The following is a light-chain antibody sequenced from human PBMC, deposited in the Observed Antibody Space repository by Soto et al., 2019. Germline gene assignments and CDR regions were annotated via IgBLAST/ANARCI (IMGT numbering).Light chain of an antibody. CDR1: QSVSSN. CDR2: GAS. Sequence: EIVMTQSPATLSVSPGERATLSCRASQSVSSNLAWYQQKPGQAPRLLFYGASTRATGIPARFSGSGSGTEFTLSISSLQSEDFAVYSCQQYNNWPWTFGQGTKVEIK. J-gene: IGKJ1*01. V-gene: IGKV3-15*01. CDR3: QQYNNWPWT.